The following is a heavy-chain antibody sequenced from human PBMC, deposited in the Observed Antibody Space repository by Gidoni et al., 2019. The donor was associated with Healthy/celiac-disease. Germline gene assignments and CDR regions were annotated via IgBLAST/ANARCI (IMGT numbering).Heavy chain of an antibody. CDR1: GFTFSSYA. CDR3: ARDLNDINWFDP. D-gene: IGHD3-9*01. Sequence: QVQLVESGGGVVQPGRSLRLSCAASGFTFSSYAMHWVRQAPGKGLEWVAVISYDGSNKYYADSVKGRFTISRDNSKNTLYLQMNSLRAEDTAVYYCARDLNDINWFDPWGQGTLVTVSS. J-gene: IGHJ5*02. CDR2: ISYDGSNK. V-gene: IGHV3-30-3*01.